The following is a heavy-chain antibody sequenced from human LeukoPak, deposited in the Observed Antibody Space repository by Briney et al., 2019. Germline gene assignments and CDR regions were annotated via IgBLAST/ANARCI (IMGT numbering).Heavy chain of an antibody. V-gene: IGHV3-73*01. D-gene: IGHD1-14*01. CDR2: IRSKANSYAT. CDR1: GFTFSGSA. Sequence: GGSLRLSYAASGFTFSGSAMHWVRQASGKGLEWVGRIRSKANSYATAYAASVKGRFTISRDDSKNTAYLQMNSLKTEDTAVYYCGVGPDITLWGQGTLVTVSS. J-gene: IGHJ4*02. CDR3: GVGPDITL.